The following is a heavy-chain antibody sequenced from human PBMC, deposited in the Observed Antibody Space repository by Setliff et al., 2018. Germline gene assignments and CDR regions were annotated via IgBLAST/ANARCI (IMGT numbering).Heavy chain of an antibody. CDR3: ARRPYQHYDSSGYSVNYYMDV. CDR1: GGSISTFF. J-gene: IGHJ6*03. V-gene: IGHV4-39*01. D-gene: IGHD3-22*01. Sequence: SETLSLTCTVSGGSISTFFWGWIRQPPGKGLEWIGSIYYSGTTYYNPSVRSRVTISVDTSKNQFSLKLSSVTAADTAVYFCARRPYQHYDSSGYSVNYYMDVWGKGTTVTVSS. CDR2: IYYSGTT.